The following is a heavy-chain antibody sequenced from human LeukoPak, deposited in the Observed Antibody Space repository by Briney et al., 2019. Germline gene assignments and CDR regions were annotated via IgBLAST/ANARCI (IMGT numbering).Heavy chain of an antibody. J-gene: IGHJ4*02. V-gene: IGHV4-59*01. Sequence: SETLSLTWTVTRGSISRYYANWIRQPPGKGLEWIGYIDYSGSTNYNPSLKSRVTISVDKSKNQFSLKLSSVTAAVTAVYYCARWGVSPGGRSGSYWLGYWGQGTLVTVTS. CDR1: RGSISRYY. D-gene: IGHD3-10*01. CDR2: IDYSGST. CDR3: ARWGVSPGGRSGSYWLGY.